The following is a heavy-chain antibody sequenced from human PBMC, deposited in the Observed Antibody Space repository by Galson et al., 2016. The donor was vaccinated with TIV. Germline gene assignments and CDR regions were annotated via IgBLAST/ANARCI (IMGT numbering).Heavy chain of an antibody. D-gene: IGHD3-22*01. J-gene: IGHJ6*02. Sequence: SLRLSCAASGFNFNNYGMNWVRQAPGKGLEWVSSISGTGGSIYYADSVKGRFTISRDKSKNTLYLQKNSLRAEDTAVCYCTKVPSSGFSYYYGLDVWGQGTTLTASS. CDR2: ISGTGGSI. CDR1: GFNFNNYG. CDR3: TKVPSSGFSYYYGLDV. V-gene: IGHV3-23*01.